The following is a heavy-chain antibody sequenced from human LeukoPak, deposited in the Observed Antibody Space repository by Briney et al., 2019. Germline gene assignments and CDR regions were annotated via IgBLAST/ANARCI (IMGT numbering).Heavy chain of an antibody. D-gene: IGHD3-10*01. V-gene: IGHV4-34*01. Sequence: SETLSLTCAVYGGSFSGYYWSWIRQPPGKGLEWIGEINHSGSTNYNPSLKSRVTISVDTSKNQFSLKLSTVTAADTAVYYCASRGGSGSYPIDYWGQGTLVTVSS. CDR2: INHSGST. CDR3: ASRGGSGSYPIDY. CDR1: GGSFSGYY. J-gene: IGHJ4*02.